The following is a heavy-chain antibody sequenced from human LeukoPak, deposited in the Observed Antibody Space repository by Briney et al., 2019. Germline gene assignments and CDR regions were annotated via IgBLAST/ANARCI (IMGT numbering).Heavy chain of an antibody. CDR2: INPNSGGT. Sequence: GSSVKVSCKASGGTFSSYAISWVRQAPGQGLEWMGRINPNSGGTNYAQKFQGRVTMTRDTSISTAYMELSRLRSDDTAVYYCAQEGSVVVIKGVIRYFDYWGQGTLVTVSS. J-gene: IGHJ4*02. CDR1: GGTFSSYA. V-gene: IGHV1-2*06. CDR3: AQEGSVVVIKGVIRYFDY. D-gene: IGHD3-22*01.